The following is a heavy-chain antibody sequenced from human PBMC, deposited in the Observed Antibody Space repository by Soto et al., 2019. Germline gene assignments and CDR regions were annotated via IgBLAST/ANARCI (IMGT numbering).Heavy chain of an antibody. Sequence: GGSLRLSCAASGFTVSSGYMAWVRQAPGKGLEWISVLFSGGSSYYADSVKGRFTISRDNSKNTLSLEMSSLRLEDTAVYFCARDTYSSGWHDFWGQGTLVTVSS. V-gene: IGHV3-53*05. CDR1: GFTVSSGY. J-gene: IGHJ4*02. CDR2: LFSGGSS. CDR3: ARDTYSSGWHDF. D-gene: IGHD6-19*01.